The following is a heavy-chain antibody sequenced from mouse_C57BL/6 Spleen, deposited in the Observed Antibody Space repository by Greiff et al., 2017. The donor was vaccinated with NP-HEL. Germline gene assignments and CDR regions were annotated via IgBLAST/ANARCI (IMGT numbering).Heavy chain of an antibody. D-gene: IGHD2-10*02. Sequence: EVQLQQSGPELVKPGASVKISCKASGYTFTDYYMNWVKQSHGKSLEWIGDINPNNGGTSYNQKFKGKATLTVDKSSSTAYMELRSLTSEDSAVYYCARRVSLDAMDYWGQGTSVTVSS. J-gene: IGHJ4*01. CDR3: ARRVSLDAMDY. CDR2: INPNNGGT. CDR1: GYTFTDYY. V-gene: IGHV1-26*01.